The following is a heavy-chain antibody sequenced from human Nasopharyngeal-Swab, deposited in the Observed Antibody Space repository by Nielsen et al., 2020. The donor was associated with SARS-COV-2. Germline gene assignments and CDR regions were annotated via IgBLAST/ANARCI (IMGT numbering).Heavy chain of an antibody. CDR3: ARGHSRIIVVVPWRKGYFDY. Sequence: ASVKVSCKASGYTFTSYYMHWVRQAPGQGLVWMGIINPSGGSTSYAQKFQGRVTMTRDTSTSTVYMELSSLRSEDTAVYYCARGHSRIIVVVPWRKGYFDYWGQGTLVTVSS. CDR2: INPSGGST. D-gene: IGHD2-2*01. J-gene: IGHJ4*02. V-gene: IGHV1-46*01. CDR1: GYTFTSYY.